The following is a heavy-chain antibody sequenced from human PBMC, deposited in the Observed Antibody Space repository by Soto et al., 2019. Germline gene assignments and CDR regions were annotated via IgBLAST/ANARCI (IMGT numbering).Heavy chain of an antibody. Sequence: GGSLRLSCAASGFTFSSYAMHWVRQAPGKGLEWVAVISYDGSNKYYADSVKGRFTISRDNSKNTLYLQMNSLRAEDTAVYYCARDLAAGFGESPGGMDVWGQGTKVTVSS. CDR3: ARDLAAGFGESPGGMDV. D-gene: IGHD3-10*01. J-gene: IGHJ6*02. CDR2: ISYDGSNK. CDR1: GFTFSSYA. V-gene: IGHV3-30-3*01.